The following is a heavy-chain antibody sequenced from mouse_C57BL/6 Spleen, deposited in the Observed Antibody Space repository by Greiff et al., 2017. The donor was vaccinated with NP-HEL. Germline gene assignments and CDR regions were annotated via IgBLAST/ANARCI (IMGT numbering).Heavy chain of an antibody. Sequence: EVKVEESGGGLVQPGGSMKLSCAASGFTFSDAWMDWVRPSPEKGLEWVAEIRNKANNHATYYAESVKGRFTISSDDSKSSVYLQMNSLRAENNGIYYRTMMGYYFYAMDYRGEGTSVTGFS. V-gene: IGHV6-6*01. CDR1: GFTFSDAW. CDR3: TMMGYYFYAMDY. J-gene: IGHJ4*01. CDR2: IRNKANNHAT. D-gene: IGHD1-1*01.